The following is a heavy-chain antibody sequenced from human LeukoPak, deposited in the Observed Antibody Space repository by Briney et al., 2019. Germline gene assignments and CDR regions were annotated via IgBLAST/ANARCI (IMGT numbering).Heavy chain of an antibody. CDR2: VSPYEWNT. Sequence: ASVKVSCKPSGYTFTSYCVTWVRQAPGQGLEWMGWVSPYEWNTNYAQNLQGSITMTTDKSPSTAYMELRSLRSADTAVYYCARDQRRKGYTGYDFQTAQEYYFDSWGQGTLVTVSS. J-gene: IGHJ4*02. V-gene: IGHV1-18*01. CDR1: GYTFTSYC. D-gene: IGHD5-12*01. CDR3: ARDQRRKGYTGYDFQTAQEYYFDS.